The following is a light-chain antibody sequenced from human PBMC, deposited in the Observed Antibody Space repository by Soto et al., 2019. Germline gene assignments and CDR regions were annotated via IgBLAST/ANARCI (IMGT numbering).Light chain of an antibody. V-gene: IGKV1-5*01. CDR2: DAS. CDR1: QSISSW. Sequence: DIQMTQSPSTLSASVGDRVTSTCRSSQSISSWLAWYQQKPGKAPKLLIYDASSLESGVPSRFSGSGSGTEFTLTISSLQPDDFATYYCQQYNSYPLTFGGGTKVDIK. J-gene: IGKJ4*01. CDR3: QQYNSYPLT.